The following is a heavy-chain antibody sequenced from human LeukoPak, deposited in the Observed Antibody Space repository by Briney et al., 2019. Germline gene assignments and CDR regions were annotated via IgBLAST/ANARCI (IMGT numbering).Heavy chain of an antibody. D-gene: IGHD1-26*01. CDR3: ARRYRGSYYLDY. CDR2: ISAYNGNT. Sequence: RAAVKVSCKASGYTFTSYGISWVRQAPGQGLEWMGWISAYNGNTNYAQKLQGRVTMTTDTSTSTAYMELRSLTSDDTAVYYCARRYRGSYYLDYWGQGTLVTVSS. J-gene: IGHJ4*02. CDR1: GYTFTSYG. V-gene: IGHV1-18*01.